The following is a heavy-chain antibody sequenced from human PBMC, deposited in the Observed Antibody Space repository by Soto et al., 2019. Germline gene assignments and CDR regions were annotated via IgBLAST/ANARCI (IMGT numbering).Heavy chain of an antibody. J-gene: IGHJ6*01. CDR1: GFTFNLYA. CDR2: ISDSGDST. D-gene: IGHD2-2*01. CDR3: ANGGDCSSTNCNLPMYYATDV. Sequence: QLLESGGGLVQPGGSLTLSCVASGFTFNLYAMTWVRQAPGKGLEWVSGISDSGDSTFYADSVRGRFTISRDNSKNTVYLRMVSLRAEDTAVYYCANGGDCSSTNCNLPMYYATDVW. V-gene: IGHV3-23*01.